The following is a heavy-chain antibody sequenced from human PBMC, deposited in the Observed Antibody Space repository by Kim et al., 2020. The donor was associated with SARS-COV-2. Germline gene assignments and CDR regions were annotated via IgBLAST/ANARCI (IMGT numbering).Heavy chain of an antibody. CDR3: ARDLWQWLTTDAFDI. CDR1: GYTFTSYA. CDR2: INTNTGNP. V-gene: IGHV7-4-1*02. Sequence: ASVKVSCKASGYTFTSYAMNWVRQAPGQGLEWMGWINTNTGNPTYAQGFTGRFVFSLDTSVSTAYLQISSLKAEDTAVYYCARDLWQWLTTDAFDIWGQGTMVTVSS. J-gene: IGHJ3*02. D-gene: IGHD6-19*01.